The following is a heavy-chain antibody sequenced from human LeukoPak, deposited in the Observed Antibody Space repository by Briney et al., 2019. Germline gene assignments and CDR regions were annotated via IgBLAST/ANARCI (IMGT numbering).Heavy chain of an antibody. CDR1: GFTFSSYA. Sequence: PGGSLRLSCAASGFTFSSYAMSWVRRAPGKGLQWVSVIYVDGSTYYADSVKGRITISRGNSRNTLYLQMNSLRAEDTAVYYCARDLATRQRTGLYDSWGQGALVTVSS. CDR2: IYVDGST. J-gene: IGHJ4*02. D-gene: IGHD3-16*02. CDR3: ARDLATRQRTGLYDS. V-gene: IGHV3-66*01.